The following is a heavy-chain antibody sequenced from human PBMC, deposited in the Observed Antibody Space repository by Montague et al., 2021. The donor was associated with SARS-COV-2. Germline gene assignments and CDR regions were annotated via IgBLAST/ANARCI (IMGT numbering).Heavy chain of an antibody. CDR1: GGSISSGSYY. CDR3: ARYRVTIFGVVTGYGMDV. Sequence: TLSLTCTVSGGSISSGSYYWSWIRQPAGKGLEWIGRIYTSGSTNYNPSLKSRVTISVDTSKNQFSLKLSSVTAADTAVYYCARYRVTIFGVVTGYGMDVWGQGTTVTVSS. D-gene: IGHD3-3*01. CDR2: IYTSGST. J-gene: IGHJ6*02. V-gene: IGHV4-61*02.